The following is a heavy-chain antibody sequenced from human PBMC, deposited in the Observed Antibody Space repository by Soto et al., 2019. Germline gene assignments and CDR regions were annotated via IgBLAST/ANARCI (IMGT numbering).Heavy chain of an antibody. J-gene: IGHJ4*02. CDR3: ARGSRSIKFEH. CDR2: IYHGGRT. CDR1: GKSVNPYYY. V-gene: IGHV4-34*01. D-gene: IGHD1-20*01. Sequence: PSETLSLTCAVYGKSVNPYYYWTWIRQSPGKGLEWIGEIYHGGRTNYNPSLKSRVTISEDASKNQFSLKMNSLTAADTSVYYCARGSRSIKFEHWRQGSLVTVSS.